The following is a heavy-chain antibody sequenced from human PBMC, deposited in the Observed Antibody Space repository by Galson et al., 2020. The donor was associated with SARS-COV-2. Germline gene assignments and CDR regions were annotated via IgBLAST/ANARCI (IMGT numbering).Heavy chain of an antibody. V-gene: IGHV2-5*01. CDR3: AHQSPGGWEYFFDY. J-gene: IGHJ4*02. D-gene: IGHD6-19*01. CDR1: GFSLNSHGEA. CDR2: IHWNDQK. Sequence: SGPTLVKPTQTLTLTCTFSGFSLNSHGEAVAWIRQPPGKTLEWLALIHWNDQKPYNPSLRNRLTITKDTSKNQVVLAMTNMDPLDTGTYFCAHQSPGGWEYFFDYWGQGVPVTVSS.